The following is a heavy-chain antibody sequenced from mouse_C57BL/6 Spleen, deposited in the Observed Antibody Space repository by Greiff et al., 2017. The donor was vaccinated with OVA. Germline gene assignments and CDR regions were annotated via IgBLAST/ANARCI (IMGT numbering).Heavy chain of an antibody. Sequence: VQLQQSGAELVRPGASVTLSCKASGYTFTDYEMHWVKQTPVHGLEWIGAIDPETGGTAYNQKFKGKAILTADKSSSTASMDLRSLPSEDAAVYYGTREGLRAWFAYWGQGTLVTVSA. V-gene: IGHV1-15*01. D-gene: IGHD3-1*01. CDR3: TREGLRAWFAY. CDR2: IDPETGGT. J-gene: IGHJ3*01. CDR1: GYTFTDYE.